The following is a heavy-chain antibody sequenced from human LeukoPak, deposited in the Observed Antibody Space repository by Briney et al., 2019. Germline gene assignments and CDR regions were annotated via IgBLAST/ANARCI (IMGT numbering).Heavy chain of an antibody. V-gene: IGHV3-30-3*01. CDR2: ISYDGSNK. Sequence: PGGSLRLSCAASGFTFSSYAMHWVRQAPGKGLEWVAVISYDGSNKYYADSVKGRFTISRDNSKNTLYLQMNSLRAEDTAVYYCARGSPGIAARPWWFDPWGQGTLVTVSS. D-gene: IGHD6-6*01. CDR3: ARGSPGIAARPWWFDP. J-gene: IGHJ5*02. CDR1: GFTFSSYA.